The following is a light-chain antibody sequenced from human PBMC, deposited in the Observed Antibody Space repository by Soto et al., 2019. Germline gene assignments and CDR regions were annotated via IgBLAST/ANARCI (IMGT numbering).Light chain of an antibody. CDR2: KAS. CDR3: QQHDNWPST. CDR1: QSISSY. Sequence: DIQMTQSPSSLSASVGDRVTITCRASQSISSYLNWYQQKPGKAPKLLIYKASSLESGVPSRFSGSGSGTEFTLTISSLQPDDFAVYYCQQHDNWPSTFGQGTRWIS. V-gene: IGKV1-5*03. J-gene: IGKJ1*01.